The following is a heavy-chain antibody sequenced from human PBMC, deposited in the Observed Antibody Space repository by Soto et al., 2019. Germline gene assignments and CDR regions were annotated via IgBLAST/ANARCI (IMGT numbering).Heavy chain of an antibody. Sequence: ASVKVSCKASGYTFTGYFLHWLRQAPGQGLEWMGWINPHSGATNYAQKFQGRVTLTRDTSINTAYLDLSRLRSDDTAVYYCARGPSFYDTSGYYAFENWGHGTLVTVSS. D-gene: IGHD3-22*01. CDR1: GYTFTGYF. CDR3: ARGPSFYDTSGYYAFEN. V-gene: IGHV1-2*02. J-gene: IGHJ4*01. CDR2: INPHSGAT.